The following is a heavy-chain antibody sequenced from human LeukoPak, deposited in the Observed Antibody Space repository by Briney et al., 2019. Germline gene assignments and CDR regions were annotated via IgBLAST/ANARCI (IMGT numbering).Heavy chain of an antibody. CDR3: ARVAAGVIGMKDAFDI. J-gene: IGHJ3*02. Sequence: GGSLRLSCAASGFTFSSYSLNWVRQAPGKGLEWVSSISGSSSYIYYADSVKGRFTISRHNAKNALYLQKNSLRAEDTAVYHCARVAAGVIGMKDAFDIWGQGTMVTVSS. CDR2: ISGSSSYI. V-gene: IGHV3-21*01. CDR1: GFTFSSYS. D-gene: IGHD3-16*02.